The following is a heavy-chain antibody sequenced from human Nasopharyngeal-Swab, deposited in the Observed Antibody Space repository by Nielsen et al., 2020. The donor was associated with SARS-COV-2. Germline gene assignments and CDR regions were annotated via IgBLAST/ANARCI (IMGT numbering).Heavy chain of an antibody. CDR3: TTEGGFWSGYPFDY. CDR1: GFTFSNAW. D-gene: IGHD3-3*01. CDR2: IKSKTDGGTT. V-gene: IGHV3-15*01. Sequence: GGSLRLSCAASGFTFSNAWMSWVRQAPGKGLEWVGRIKSKTDGGTTDYAAPVKGRFTISRDDSKNTLYLQMNSLKTEDTAVYYCTTEGGFWSGYPFDYWGQGTLVTVSS. J-gene: IGHJ4*02.